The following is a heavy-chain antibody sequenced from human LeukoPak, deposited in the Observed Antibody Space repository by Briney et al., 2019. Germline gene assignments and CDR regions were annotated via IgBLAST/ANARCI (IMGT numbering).Heavy chain of an antibody. V-gene: IGHV3-23*01. CDR3: AKAAASDTVTTLGVDY. CDR1: GVTLSNYA. Sequence: GGSLRLSCVASGVTLSNYAMSWARQAPGKGLEWVSGISSSGSGGNTYYADSVKGRFTISRDNSKNMLNLHMNSLRAEDTAIYHCAKAAASDTVTTLGVDYWGQGTLVTVSS. J-gene: IGHJ4*02. D-gene: IGHD4-17*01. CDR2: ISSSGSGGNT.